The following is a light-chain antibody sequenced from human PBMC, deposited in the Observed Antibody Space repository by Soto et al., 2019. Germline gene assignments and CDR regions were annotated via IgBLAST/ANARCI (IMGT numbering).Light chain of an antibody. CDR3: QQSYSSPRT. CDR1: QNINNY. V-gene: IGKV1-39*01. CDR2: AAS. J-gene: IGKJ1*01. Sequence: DIKMTQSPSSLSASVGDRVTITCRASQNINNYLNWYQQKPGKAPTLLIYAASTLQSGVPSRFSGSGSGTDFTLTISSLQPEDFAAYYCQQSYSSPRTFGQGTKVEIK.